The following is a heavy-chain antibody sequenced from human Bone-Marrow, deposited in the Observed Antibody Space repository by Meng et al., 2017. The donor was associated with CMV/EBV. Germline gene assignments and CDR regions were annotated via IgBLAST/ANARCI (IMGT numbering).Heavy chain of an antibody. V-gene: IGHV3-7*01. D-gene: IGHD3-3*01. CDR1: GFTFSNYY. Sequence: GESLKISCAASGFTFSNYYMSRVRQAPGKGLEWVANIKQDGSEKYYMDSVKGRFTISRDNAKNSLFLQMNSLRVDDTAVYYCARDWAFWGDYYTRFDNWGQGTLVTVSS. J-gene: IGHJ4*02. CDR2: IKQDGSEK. CDR3: ARDWAFWGDYYTRFDN.